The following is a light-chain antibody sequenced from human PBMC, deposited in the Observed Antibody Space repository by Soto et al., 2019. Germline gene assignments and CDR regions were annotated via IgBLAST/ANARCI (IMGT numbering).Light chain of an antibody. J-gene: IGLJ3*02. CDR1: SSDVGSYNL. V-gene: IGLV2-23*01. CDR3: CSYAGSSTKGWV. Sequence: QSALTQPASVSGSPGQSITISCTGTSSDVGSYNLVSWYQQHPGKAPKLMIYEGSKRPSGVSNRFSGSKSGNTASLTISGLQAEDEADYYCCSYAGSSTKGWVFGGGTQLTVL. CDR2: EGS.